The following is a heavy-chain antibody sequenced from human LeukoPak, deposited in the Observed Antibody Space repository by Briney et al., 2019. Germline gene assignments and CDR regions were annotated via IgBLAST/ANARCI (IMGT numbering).Heavy chain of an antibody. J-gene: IGHJ3*02. D-gene: IGHD3-22*01. CDR3: ARERGRYYYDSSGYPEAFDI. V-gene: IGHV4-39*07. CDR1: GGTISSSSYY. Sequence: PSETLSLTCNVSGGTISSSSYYWGWIRQPPGKGLEWIGSIYYSGGTYYNPSLKSRVTISVDTSKNQFSLKLSSVTAADTAVYYCARERGRYYYDSSGYPEAFDIWGQGTMVTVSS. CDR2: IYYSGGT.